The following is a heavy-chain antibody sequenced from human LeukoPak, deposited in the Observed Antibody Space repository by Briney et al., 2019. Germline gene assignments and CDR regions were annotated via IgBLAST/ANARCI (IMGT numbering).Heavy chain of an antibody. D-gene: IGHD6-13*01. V-gene: IGHV3-74*01. CDR1: GFTLSSYW. CDR3: ARAGISSSWVYYYYYYMDV. CDR2: INSDGSST. J-gene: IGHJ6*03. Sequence: GGSLRLSCAASGFTLSSYWMHWVRQAPGKGLVWVSRINSDGSSTSYADSVKGRFTISRDNAKNTLYLQMNSLRAEDTAVYYCARAGISSSWVYYYYYYMDVWGKGTTVTVSS.